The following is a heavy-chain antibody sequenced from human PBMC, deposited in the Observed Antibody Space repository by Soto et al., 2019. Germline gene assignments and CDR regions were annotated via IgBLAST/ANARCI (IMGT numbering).Heavy chain of an antibody. Sequence: PGGSLRLSCAASGFTFSSHAISWVRQAPGKGLEWVSTITANGGSTYYADSVKGRLTISRDNSKNTLYLQVSSLRAEDTAVYYCARGFRLPDYWGQGTLVTVSS. CDR1: GFTFSSHA. CDR2: ITANGGST. D-gene: IGHD6-25*01. V-gene: IGHV3-23*01. CDR3: ARGFRLPDY. J-gene: IGHJ4*02.